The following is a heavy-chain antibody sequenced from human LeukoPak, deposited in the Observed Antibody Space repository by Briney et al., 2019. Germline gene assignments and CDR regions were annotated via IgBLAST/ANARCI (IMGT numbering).Heavy chain of an antibody. D-gene: IGHD3-3*01. CDR3: ARGGVWSGLGSDY. CDR2: IYYSGST. J-gene: IGHJ4*02. CDR1: GGSISSYY. V-gene: IGHV4-59*01. Sequence: SETLSLTCTVSGGSISSYYWSWIRQPPGKGLEWIGYIYYSGSTNYNPSLKSRVTISVDTSKNQFSLKLSSVTAADTAVYYCARGGVWSGLGSDYWGQGTLVTVSS.